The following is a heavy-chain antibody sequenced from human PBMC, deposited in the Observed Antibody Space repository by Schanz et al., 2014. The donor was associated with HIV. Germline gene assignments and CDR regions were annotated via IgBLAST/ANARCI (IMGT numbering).Heavy chain of an antibody. D-gene: IGHD6-6*01. CDR1: GFTFRSYG. J-gene: IGHJ2*01. Sequence: VQLVESGGGLVQPGRSLRLSCAASGFTFRSYGMHWVRQAPGKGLEWVAVIWHDGSSKYYADSVKGRFTVSRDNFKNTLDLQMDSLRPDDTAVYYCAKGYTSSSVFNLWGRGTLVTVSS. CDR3: AKGYTSSSVFNL. CDR2: IWHDGSSK. V-gene: IGHV3-33*06.